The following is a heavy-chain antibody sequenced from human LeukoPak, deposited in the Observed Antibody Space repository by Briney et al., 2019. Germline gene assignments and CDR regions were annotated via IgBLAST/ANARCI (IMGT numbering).Heavy chain of an antibody. Sequence: GGSLRLSCAASGFTFSSYAMSWVRQAPGKGLEWVSAISGSGGSTYYADSVKGRFTISRDNSKNTLYLQMNSLRAEDTAVYYCAKGDPPVLRFLEWPPFDYWGQGTLVTVSS. CDR1: GFTFSSYA. CDR3: AKGDPPVLRFLEWPPFDY. D-gene: IGHD3-3*01. J-gene: IGHJ4*02. CDR2: ISGSGGST. V-gene: IGHV3-23*01.